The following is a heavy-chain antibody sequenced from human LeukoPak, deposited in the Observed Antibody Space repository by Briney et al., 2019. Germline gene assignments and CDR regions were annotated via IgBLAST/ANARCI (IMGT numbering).Heavy chain of an antibody. Sequence: SQTLSLTCTVSGGSISSGDYYWSWIRQPPGKGLERIGYIYYSGSTYYNPSLKSRVTISVDTSKNQFSLKLSSVTAADTAVYYCARGIPPPYYFDYWGQGTLVTVSS. D-gene: IGHD2-21*01. CDR3: ARGIPPPYYFDY. J-gene: IGHJ4*02. CDR2: IYYSGST. CDR1: GGSISSGDYY. V-gene: IGHV4-30-4*08.